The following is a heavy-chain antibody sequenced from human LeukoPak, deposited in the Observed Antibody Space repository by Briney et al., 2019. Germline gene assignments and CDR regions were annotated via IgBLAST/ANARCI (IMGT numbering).Heavy chain of an antibody. V-gene: IGHV3-21*01. CDR2: ISTDTSYI. D-gene: IGHD3-22*01. CDR3: ARDHGSGSTDYFDY. CDR1: GGSISSYY. Sequence: ETLSLTCTVSGGSISSYYWSWIRQPPGKVLEWVSSISTDTSYIYYADSVKGRFTISRDNAKNSLYLQMKSLRVEDTAVYYCARDHGSGSTDYFDYWGQGTLVTVSS. J-gene: IGHJ4*02.